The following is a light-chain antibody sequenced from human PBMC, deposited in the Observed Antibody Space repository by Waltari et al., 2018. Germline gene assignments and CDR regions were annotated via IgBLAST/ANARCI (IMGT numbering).Light chain of an antibody. V-gene: IGLV1-47*01. CDR1: SHRIRRRY. CDR3: TAWDDSLNAWV. Sequence: QSVLTQPPSASGTPGQVVTIYCSASSHRIRRRYVYWYQQVPGTAPKLLIYLTNQRPSGVPDRFSGSKSGTSASLAISGLRSDDEADYYCTAWDDSLNAWVFGGGTQLTV. J-gene: IGLJ3*02. CDR2: LTN.